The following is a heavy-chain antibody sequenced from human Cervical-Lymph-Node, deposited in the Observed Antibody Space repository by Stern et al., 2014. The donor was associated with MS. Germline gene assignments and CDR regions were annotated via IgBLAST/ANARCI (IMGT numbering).Heavy chain of an antibody. D-gene: IGHD6-13*01. CDR3: VTSPRIAAT. CDR1: AGTFSSYT. Sequence: VHLVESGAEVKKPGSSVKVSCKASAGTFSSYTISWVRQAPGQGLEWMGGIIPIFGTTNYAQQFQGRVTVTADKSTSTAYMELNSLRSEDTAVYYCVTSPRIAATWGQGTLVTVSS. CDR2: IIPIFGTT. J-gene: IGHJ5*02. V-gene: IGHV1-69*06.